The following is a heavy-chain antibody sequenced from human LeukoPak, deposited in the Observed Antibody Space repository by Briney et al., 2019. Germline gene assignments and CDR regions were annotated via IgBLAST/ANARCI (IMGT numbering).Heavy chain of an antibody. V-gene: IGHV3-23*01. CDR1: GFTFSNYG. J-gene: IGHJ4*02. CDR3: AKDRPAMVRGVRTYYFDY. Sequence: GGSLRLSCAASGFTFSNYGMTWVRQAPGKGLEWVSSLPGRFTISRDNSKNTLYLQMNSLRAEDTAVYYCAKDRPAMVRGVRTYYFDYWGQGTLVTVSS. D-gene: IGHD3-10*01.